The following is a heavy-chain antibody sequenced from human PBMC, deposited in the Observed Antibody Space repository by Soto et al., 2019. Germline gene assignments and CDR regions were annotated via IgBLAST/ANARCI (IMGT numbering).Heavy chain of an antibody. Sequence: SETLSLSCTVSGHSVADSYCSWIRQSPGKRLEWIGYISFSGTTNYNPSLKSRVTMSVDTSKNEVSLKLSSVTAADTATYYCAGAYSSRWYIKWGPGTSVTVS. D-gene: IGHD2-8*01. CDR3: AGAYSSRWYIK. J-gene: IGHJ4*02. CDR2: ISFSGTT. V-gene: IGHV4-59*02. CDR1: GHSVADSY.